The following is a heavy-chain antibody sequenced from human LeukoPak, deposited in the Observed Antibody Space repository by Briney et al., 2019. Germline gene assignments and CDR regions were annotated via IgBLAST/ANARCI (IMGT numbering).Heavy chain of an antibody. V-gene: IGHV4-59*08. D-gene: IGHD6-19*01. CDR1: GGSISSYY. Sequence: PSETLSLTCTVSGGSISSYYWSWIRQPPGKGLEWTGYIYYSGSTNYNPSLKSRVTISVDTSKNQFSLKLSSVTAADTAVYYCARGPVRAVAGTWGQGTLVTVSS. CDR3: ARGPVRAVAGT. J-gene: IGHJ5*02. CDR2: IYYSGST.